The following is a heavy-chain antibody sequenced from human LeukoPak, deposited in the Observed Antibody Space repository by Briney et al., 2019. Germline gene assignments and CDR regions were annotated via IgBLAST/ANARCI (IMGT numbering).Heavy chain of an antibody. V-gene: IGHV4-4*07. CDR2: IYAPGSG. J-gene: IGHJ4*02. D-gene: IGHD2-15*01. CDR1: GDSISGYY. CDR3: ARDLEDFDSPANDY. Sequence: PSETLSLTCTVSGDSISGYYWAWIRQPAGKGLEWIGHIYAPGSGNYSPSFKSRVTMSIDMSNNQFSLRLNSVTAADTAMYYCARDLEDFDSPANDYWGQGTHVIVSP.